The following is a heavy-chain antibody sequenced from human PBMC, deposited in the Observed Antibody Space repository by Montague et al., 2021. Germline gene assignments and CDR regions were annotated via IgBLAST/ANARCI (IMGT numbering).Heavy chain of an antibody. V-gene: IGHV3-21*01. J-gene: IGHJ6*04. CDR1: GFTFTSYT. Sequence: SLRLSCAASGFTFTSYTMTWVRQAPGKGLEWLSSIVCSSSNIQYADSVKGRFTISRDNAENSVYLQMNYLRAEDTAVYYCARGSLGIVVVNVDVWGKGTTVTVSS. D-gene: IGHD2-2*03. CDR3: ARGSLGIVVVNVDV. CDR2: IVCSSSNI.